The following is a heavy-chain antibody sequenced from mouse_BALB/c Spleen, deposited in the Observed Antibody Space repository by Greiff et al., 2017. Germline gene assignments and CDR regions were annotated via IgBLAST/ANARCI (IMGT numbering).Heavy chain of an antibody. CDR3: ARPRVGEYYFDY. CDR2: IDPANGNT. D-gene: IGHD1-1*02. Sequence: EVQLQQSGAELVKPGASVKLSCTASGFNIKDTYMHWVKQRPEQGLEWIGRIDPANGNTKYDPKFQGKATIPADTSSNTAYLQLSSLTSEDTAVYYCARPRVGEYYFDYWGQGTTLTVSS. V-gene: IGHV14-3*02. CDR1: GFNIKDTY. J-gene: IGHJ2*01.